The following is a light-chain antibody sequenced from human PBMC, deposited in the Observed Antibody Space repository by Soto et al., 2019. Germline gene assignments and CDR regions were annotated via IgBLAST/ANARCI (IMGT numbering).Light chain of an antibody. CDR1: QSVDGY. V-gene: IGKV3-15*01. CDR3: QQYHKWPPIT. CDR2: GAS. J-gene: IGKJ5*01. Sequence: EVVMTQSPGTLSVSLGESATLSCRASQSVDGYLAWYQQKPGQAPRLLIYGASTRATGVTARFRGGGSGTEFTLTIRSLQSEDSAVYYCQQYHKWPPITFGQGTRLEIK.